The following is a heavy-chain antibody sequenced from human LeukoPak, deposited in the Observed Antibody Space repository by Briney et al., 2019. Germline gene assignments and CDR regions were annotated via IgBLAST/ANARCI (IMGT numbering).Heavy chain of an antibody. CDR2: IYYSGST. CDR1: GGSIGSGGYY. Sequence: SQTLSLTCTVSGGSIGSGGYYWSWIRQHPGKGLKWIGYIYYSGSTYYNPSLKSRVTISVDTSKNQFSLKLSSVTAADTAVYYCASAPPEEDAFDIWGQGTMVTVSS. CDR3: ASAPPEEDAFDI. V-gene: IGHV4-31*03. J-gene: IGHJ3*02.